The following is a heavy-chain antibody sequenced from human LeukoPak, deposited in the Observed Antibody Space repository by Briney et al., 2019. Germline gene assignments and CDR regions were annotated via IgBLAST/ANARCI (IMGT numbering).Heavy chain of an antibody. Sequence: PSETLSLTCTVSGGSISSYYWSWIRQPPGKRLEWIGYIYYSGSTNYNPSLNSRVTISVDTSKNQFSLKLSSVTAADTAVYYCARRGSNGSVDFWGQGALVTVSS. CDR1: GGSISSYY. CDR3: ARRGSNGSVDF. V-gene: IGHV4-59*08. D-gene: IGHD6-19*01. CDR2: IYYSGST. J-gene: IGHJ4*02.